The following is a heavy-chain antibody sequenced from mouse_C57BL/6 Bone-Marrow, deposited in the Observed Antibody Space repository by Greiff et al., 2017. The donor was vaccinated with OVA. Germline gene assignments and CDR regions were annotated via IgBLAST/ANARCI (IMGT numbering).Heavy chain of an antibody. CDR3: ARSDYGSSSMDY. V-gene: IGHV1-76*01. CDR2: IYPGSGNT. Sequence: QVQLQQSGAELVRPGASVKLSCKASGYTFTDYYINWVKQRPGQGLEWIARIYPGSGNTYYNEKFKGKPTLTAEKSSSTAYMQLSSLTSEDSAVYFCARSDYGSSSMDYWGQGTSVTVSS. CDR1: GYTFTDYY. D-gene: IGHD1-1*01. J-gene: IGHJ4*01.